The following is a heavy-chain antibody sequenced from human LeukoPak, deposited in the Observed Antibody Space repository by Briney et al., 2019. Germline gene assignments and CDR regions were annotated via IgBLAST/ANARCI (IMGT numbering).Heavy chain of an antibody. Sequence: SETLSLTCTVSGGSIGTTNYYWGWLRQPPGKGLEWIGSIYYSETTYDNPSLESRVTISIETSKNQFSLSLSSVTAADTAVYYCARQRADYFYYDVDVWGKGTTVTVS. J-gene: IGHJ6*03. CDR2: IYYSETT. D-gene: IGHD3-9*01. V-gene: IGHV4-39*01. CDR1: GGSIGTTNYY. CDR3: ARQRADYFYYDVDV.